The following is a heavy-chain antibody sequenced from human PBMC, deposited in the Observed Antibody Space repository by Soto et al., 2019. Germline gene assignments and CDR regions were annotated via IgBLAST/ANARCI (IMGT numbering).Heavy chain of an antibody. J-gene: IGHJ4*02. D-gene: IGHD4-17*01. CDR2: IDYSGRP. Sequence: QVQLQESGPGLVKPSQTLSLTCTVSGGSISSGDYYWSWIRQPPGKGLELLGYIDYSGRPYYNPSLSSRVTMSVDTSKNQFSLKLRSVTAADTAVYYCGRGEATVTTFPYYFDSWGQGPLVTVSS. CDR3: GRGEATVTTFPYYFDS. CDR1: GGSISSGDYY. V-gene: IGHV4-30-4*01.